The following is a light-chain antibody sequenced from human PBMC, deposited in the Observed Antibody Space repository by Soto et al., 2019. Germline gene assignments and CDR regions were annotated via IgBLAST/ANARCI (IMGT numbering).Light chain of an antibody. J-gene: IGKJ4*01. Sequence: EIVLTQSPATLSLSPGERATLSCRASQSVSSYLAWYQQKPGQAPRLLIYDASNRATGIPARFSASGSGTDFTLTISDVQPEDFAVYYCQQYGSSPLTFGGGTKVDIK. V-gene: IGKV3-11*01. CDR2: DAS. CDR3: QQYGSSPLT. CDR1: QSVSSY.